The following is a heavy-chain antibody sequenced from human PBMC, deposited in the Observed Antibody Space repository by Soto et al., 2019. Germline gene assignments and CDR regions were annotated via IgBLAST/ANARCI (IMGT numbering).Heavy chain of an antibody. CDR3: ARGYCSGGSCYSWTHAFDI. CDR2: FYYSGRA. Sequence: SETLSLTCTVSGGSITSSSYYWGWIRQPPGKGLEWIGSFYYSGRAYYSPSLKSRVTISVDTSKNQFSLKLSSVTAADTAVYYCARGYCSGGSCYSWTHAFDIWGQGTMVTVSS. V-gene: IGHV4-39*07. CDR1: GGSITSSSYY. D-gene: IGHD2-15*01. J-gene: IGHJ3*02.